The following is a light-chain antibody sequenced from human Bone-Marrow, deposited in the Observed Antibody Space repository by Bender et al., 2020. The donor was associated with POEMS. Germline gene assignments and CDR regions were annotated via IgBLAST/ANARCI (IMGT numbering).Light chain of an antibody. J-gene: IGLJ3*02. CDR2: DVT. CDR3: CSYADSWV. V-gene: IGLV2-23*02. CDR1: TSDIGTYNL. Sequence: QSALTQPASVSGSPGQSITISCTGSTSDIGTYNLVSWYQKYAGQAPRLVISDVTTRPSGVSDRFSGSKSGNTASLTISSLQAEDEAMYYCCSYADSWVFGGGTKLTVL.